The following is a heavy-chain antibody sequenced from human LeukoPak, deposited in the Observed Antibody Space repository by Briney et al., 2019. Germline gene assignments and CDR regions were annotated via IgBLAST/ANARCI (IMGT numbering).Heavy chain of an antibody. J-gene: IGHJ4*02. D-gene: IGHD3-3*01. CDR1: GFTFSNAW. V-gene: IGHV3-15*01. CDR2: IKSKTDGGTT. CDR3: TTDSVPRTYYDFWSGYHASVCFDY. Sequence: GGSLRLSCAASGFTFSNAWMSWVRQAPGKGLEWVGRIKSKTDGGTTDYAAPVKGRFTISRDDSKNTLYLQMNSLKTEDTAVYYCTTDSVPRTYYDFWSGYHASVCFDYWGQGTLVTVSS.